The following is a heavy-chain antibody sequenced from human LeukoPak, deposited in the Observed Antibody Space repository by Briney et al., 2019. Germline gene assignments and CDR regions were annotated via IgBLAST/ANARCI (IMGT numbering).Heavy chain of an antibody. CDR1: GYNFTSHY. J-gene: IGHJ5*02. CDR2: INPSGSST. D-gene: IGHD3-16*02. CDR3: ARDNSVGDIAWWFDP. Sequence: ASVKVSCKASGYNFTSHYMHWVRQAPGQGLEWMGLINPSGSSTLYAQKFQGRVTMTRDMSTTTDYMELSSLRYEDTAVYYCARDNSVGDIAWWFDPWGQGTLVTVSS. V-gene: IGHV1-46*01.